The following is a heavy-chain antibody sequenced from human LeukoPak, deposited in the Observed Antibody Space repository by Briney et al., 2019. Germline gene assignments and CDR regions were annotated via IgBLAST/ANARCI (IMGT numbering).Heavy chain of an antibody. CDR1: GYTFTSYG. CDR2: ISAYNGNT. D-gene: IGHD2-15*01. J-gene: IGHJ4*02. CDR3: AAFSRVGHYYFDY. V-gene: IGHV1-18*01. Sequence: ASVKVSCKASGYTFTSYGISWVRQAPGQGLEWMGWISAYNGNTNYAQKLQGRVTMTTDTSTSTAYMELSSLRSEDTAVYYCAAFSRVGHYYFDYWGQGTLVTVSS.